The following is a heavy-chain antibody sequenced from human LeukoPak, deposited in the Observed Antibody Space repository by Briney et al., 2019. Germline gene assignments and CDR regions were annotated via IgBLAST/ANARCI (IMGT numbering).Heavy chain of an antibody. V-gene: IGHV4-61*02. D-gene: IGHD4-17*01. J-gene: IGHJ4*02. CDR1: GGSISSGSYY. CDR3: AIFYGA. CDR2: IYTSGST. Sequence: SQTLSLTCTVSGGSISSGSYYWSWIRQPAGKGLEWIGRIYTSGSTNYNPSLKSRVTISVDTSKNQFSLKLSSVTAADTAVYYCAIFYGARGQGILVTVSS.